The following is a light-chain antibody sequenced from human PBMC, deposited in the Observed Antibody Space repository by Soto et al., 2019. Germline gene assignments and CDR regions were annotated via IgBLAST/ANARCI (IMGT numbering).Light chain of an antibody. CDR1: QFIASW. CDR3: QQANSFPFT. Sequence: DIQMTQSPSSVSASVGDRVTITCRASQFIASWVAWYQQRPGKAPKLLISAASSLQGGVPSRFSSSGSGTDFTLTISGLQAEDFAAYYCQQANSFPFTFGPGTKVDI. J-gene: IGKJ3*01. V-gene: IGKV1-12*01. CDR2: AAS.